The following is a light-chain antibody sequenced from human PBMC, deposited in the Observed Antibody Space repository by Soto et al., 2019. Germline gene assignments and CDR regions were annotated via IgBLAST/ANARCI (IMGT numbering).Light chain of an antibody. V-gene: IGLV1-51*01. Sequence: QAVVTQSPSVSAASGQQVTISCSGSSSNIGNNYVSWYQQLPGTAPKLLIYDNNKRPSGIPDRFSGSKSGTSGTLDITGLQTGDEADYYCATWDGSLPGEVFGGGTKLTVL. J-gene: IGLJ2*01. CDR3: ATWDGSLPGEV. CDR2: DNN. CDR1: SSNIGNNY.